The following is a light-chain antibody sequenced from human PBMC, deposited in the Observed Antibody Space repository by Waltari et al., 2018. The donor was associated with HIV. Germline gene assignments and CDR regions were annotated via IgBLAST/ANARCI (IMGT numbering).Light chain of an antibody. Sequence: QSALTQPASVSGSPGQSITISCAGSSSDVGGYNFVSWYQQHPGKAPKLMVYEVSNRPSGVSNRFSGSKSRNTASLTISVLQAEDEAVYYCSSYTTTSNVELFGGGTKLTVL. CDR1: SSDVGGYNF. CDR3: SSYTTTSNVEL. J-gene: IGLJ2*01. CDR2: EVS. V-gene: IGLV2-14*01.